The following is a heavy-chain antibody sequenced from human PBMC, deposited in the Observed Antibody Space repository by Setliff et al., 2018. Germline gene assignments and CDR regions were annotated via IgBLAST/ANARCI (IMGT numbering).Heavy chain of an antibody. V-gene: IGHV4-34*01. CDR2: INHRGST. Sequence: SETLSLTCAAYGGTFSDYHWTWICQSPEKGLEWIGEINHRGSTNYNPSLKSRVTISIDTSKDQFSLKLISMTAADTAVYYCARGRNIAARLLDSWGQGTLVTVSS. CDR3: ARGRNIAARLLDS. D-gene: IGHD6-6*01. J-gene: IGHJ4*02. CDR1: GGTFSDYH.